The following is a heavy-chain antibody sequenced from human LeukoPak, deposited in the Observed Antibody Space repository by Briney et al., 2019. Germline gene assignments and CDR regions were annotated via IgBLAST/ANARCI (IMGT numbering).Heavy chain of an antibody. J-gene: IGHJ4*02. CDR1: GFTFSSSE. CDR3: ARDPRTVQI. CDR2: ISGNGRDI. Sequence: GGSLRLSCVASGFTFSSSEMNWVRQAPGRGLEWLSYISGNGRDIQYADSVKGRFTISRDNAKNLLSLQMDSLRVEDTAIYYCARDPRTVQIWGQGTLVTVSS. D-gene: IGHD1-1*01. V-gene: IGHV3-48*03.